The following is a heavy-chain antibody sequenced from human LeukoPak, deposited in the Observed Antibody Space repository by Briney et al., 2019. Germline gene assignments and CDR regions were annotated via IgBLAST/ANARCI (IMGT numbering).Heavy chain of an antibody. Sequence: ASVKVSCKASGYTFTGYYMHWVRQAPGQGLEWMGWINPNSGGTNYAQKFQGWVTMTRDTSISTAYMELSRLRSDDTAVYYCARDPGCSSTSCYGYYYYGMDVWGQGTTVTVSS. J-gene: IGHJ6*02. CDR2: INPNSGGT. CDR1: GYTFTGYY. D-gene: IGHD2-2*01. CDR3: ARDPGCSSTSCYGYYYYGMDV. V-gene: IGHV1-2*04.